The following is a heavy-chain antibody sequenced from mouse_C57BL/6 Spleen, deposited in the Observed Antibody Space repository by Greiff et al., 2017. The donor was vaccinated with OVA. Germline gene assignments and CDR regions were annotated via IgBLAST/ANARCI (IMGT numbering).Heavy chain of an antibody. CDR3: ARDEAGDFDY. J-gene: IGHJ2*01. CDR1: GFTFSDYY. CDR2: INYDGSST. V-gene: IGHV5-16*01. Sequence: EVKLVESEGGLVQPGSSMKLSCTASGFTFSDYYMAWVRQVPEKGLEWVANINYDGSSTYYLDSLKSRFIISRDNAKNILYLQMSSLKSEDTATYYCARDEAGDFDYWGQGTTLTVSS.